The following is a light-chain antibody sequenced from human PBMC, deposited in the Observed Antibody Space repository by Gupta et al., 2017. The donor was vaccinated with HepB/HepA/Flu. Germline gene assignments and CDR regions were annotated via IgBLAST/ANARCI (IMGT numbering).Light chain of an antibody. CDR3: AAWDDSLSGVV. Sequence: QSVLTQPPSASGTPGPRVTISCSGSTSNIGSNRVYWYQQLPGTAPKLLIYSNNQRPSGVPDRFSGSKSGTSASLAISGLRSEDEADYYCAAWDDSLSGVVFGGGTKLTVL. CDR1: TSNIGSNR. CDR2: SNN. J-gene: IGLJ2*01. V-gene: IGLV1-47*02.